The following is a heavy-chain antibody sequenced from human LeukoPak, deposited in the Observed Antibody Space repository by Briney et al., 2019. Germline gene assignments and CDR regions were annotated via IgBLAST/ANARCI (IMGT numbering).Heavy chain of an antibody. Sequence: GGSLRLSCAASGFTFSSYGMHWVRQAPGKGRGWASRINSDGRSTTYADSVKGRFTISRDNAKTRLYLQMNSLRVEDTAVYYCITNRGGHWGQGTLVTVSS. CDR3: ITNRGGH. J-gene: IGHJ4*02. V-gene: IGHV3-74*01. D-gene: IGHD3-16*01. CDR2: INSDGRST. CDR1: GFTFSSYG.